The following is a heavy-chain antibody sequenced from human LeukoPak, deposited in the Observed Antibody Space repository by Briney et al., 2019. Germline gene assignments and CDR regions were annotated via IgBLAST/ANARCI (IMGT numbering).Heavy chain of an antibody. J-gene: IGHJ4*02. Sequence: SETLSLTCAVYGGSFSGYYWSWIRQPPGKGLEWIGEINHSGSTNYNPSLKSRVTISVDTSKNQFSLKLSSVTAADTAVYYCARHRNYYYGSGSYRPHPYYFDYWGQGTLVTVSS. CDR2: INHSGST. CDR3: ARHRNYYYGSGSYRPHPYYFDY. V-gene: IGHV4-34*01. CDR1: GGSFSGYY. D-gene: IGHD3-10*01.